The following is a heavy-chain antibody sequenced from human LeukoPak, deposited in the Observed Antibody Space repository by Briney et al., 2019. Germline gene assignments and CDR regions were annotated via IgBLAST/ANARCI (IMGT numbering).Heavy chain of an antibody. CDR3: TRRSYDSGSYYDGWYFDY. CDR1: GGSFSGYH. D-gene: IGHD3-10*01. Sequence: PSETLSLICAVYGGSFSGYHWNWIRQAPGKGLEWIGEINHNGNTNYNPSLKGRVTTSVDTSKNQFSLKLNSVTAADTAVYYCTRRSYDSGSYYDGWYFDYWGQGTLVTVSS. V-gene: IGHV4-34*01. J-gene: IGHJ4*02. CDR2: INHNGNT.